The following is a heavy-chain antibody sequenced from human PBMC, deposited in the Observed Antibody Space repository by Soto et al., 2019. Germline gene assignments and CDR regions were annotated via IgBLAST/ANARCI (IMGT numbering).Heavy chain of an antibody. CDR3: AHLVVAGITYYFDS. CDR1: GFTFSNYA. D-gene: IGHD2-15*01. J-gene: IGHJ4*02. V-gene: IGHV3-30*03. Sequence: GGSLRLSCAASGFTFSNYAIHWVRQAPGKGLEWVAVIASDGKDKRYADSVKGRFTISRDNSKNTVVLTMTNMDPVDTATYYCAHLVVAGITYYFDSWGQGTLVTVSS. CDR2: IASDGKDK.